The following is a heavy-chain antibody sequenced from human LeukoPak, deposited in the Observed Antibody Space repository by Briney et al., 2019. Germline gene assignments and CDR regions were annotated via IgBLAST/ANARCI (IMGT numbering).Heavy chain of an antibody. CDR3: AREAYSSGWYGLDY. V-gene: IGHV4-38-2*02. CDR2: IYYSGST. Sequence: SETLSLTCTVSGYSISSGYYWGWIRQPPGKGLEWIGSIYYSGSTYYNPSLKSRVTISVDTSKNQFSLKLSSVTAADTAVYYCAREAYSSGWYGLDYWGQGTLVTVSS. J-gene: IGHJ4*02. CDR1: GYSISSGYY. D-gene: IGHD6-19*01.